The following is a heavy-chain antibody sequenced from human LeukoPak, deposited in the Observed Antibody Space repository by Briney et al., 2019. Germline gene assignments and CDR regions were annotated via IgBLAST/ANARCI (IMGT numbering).Heavy chain of an antibody. CDR1: GGSINSHY. Sequence: PSETLSLTCTVSGGSINSHYWSWIRQPPGKGLEWIGDIYYKWSTTYYPYPKSRVPITVDTSKNNLHLTFNPVSAADTASSYFVRRENTGWNYFDFWGQGILVSVSS. V-gene: IGHV4-59*08. D-gene: IGHD6-19*01. CDR3: VRRENTGWNYFDF. CDR2: IYYKWST. J-gene: IGHJ4*02.